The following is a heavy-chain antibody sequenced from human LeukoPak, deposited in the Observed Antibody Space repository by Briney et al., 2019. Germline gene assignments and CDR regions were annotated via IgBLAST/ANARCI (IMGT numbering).Heavy chain of an antibody. CDR2: INAVNGNT. CDR1: GYTFINYA. CDR3: ARGPRAAADDY. J-gene: IGHJ4*02. Sequence: ASVKVSCKASGYTFINYAINWGSQAPGQRPEWMGWINAVNGNTKYSLKFQGRVTITRDTSASTAYMELSSLRSEDTAVYYCARGPRAAADDYWGQGTLVTVSS. V-gene: IGHV1-3*01. D-gene: IGHD6-13*01.